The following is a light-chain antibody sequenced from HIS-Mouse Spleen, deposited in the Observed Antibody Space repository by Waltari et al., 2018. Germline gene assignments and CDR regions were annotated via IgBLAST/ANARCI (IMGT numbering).Light chain of an antibody. CDR1: SRDCGGDNY. J-gene: IGLJ1*01. CDR3: CSYAGSYTFPYV. Sequence: QSALTQPRSVSGSPGQSVTISCTGTSRDCGGDNYLPWYQQHPGKAPKLIIYDVSKRPSGVPDRFSGSKSGNTASLTISGLQAEDEADYYCCSYAGSYTFPYVFGTGTKVTVL. V-gene: IGLV2-11*01. CDR2: DVS.